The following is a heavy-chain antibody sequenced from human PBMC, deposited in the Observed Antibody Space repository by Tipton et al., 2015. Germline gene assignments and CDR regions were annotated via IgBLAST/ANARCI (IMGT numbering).Heavy chain of an antibody. V-gene: IGHV1-69*13. CDR3: ARVDYGDYGVGYYYAMDV. J-gene: IGHJ6*02. Sequence: QLVQSGAEVKKPGASVKVSCKASGYTFINYGIVWVRQAPGQGLEWMGGIIPIFGTANYAQKFQGRVTIIADESRSTAYMELSSLSSEDTAVYYCARVDYGDYGVGYYYAMDVWGQGTTVTVSS. CDR1: GYTFINYG. D-gene: IGHD4-17*01. CDR2: IIPIFGTA.